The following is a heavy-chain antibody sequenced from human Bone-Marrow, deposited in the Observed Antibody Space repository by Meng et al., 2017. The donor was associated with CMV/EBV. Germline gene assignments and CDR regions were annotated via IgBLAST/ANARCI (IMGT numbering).Heavy chain of an antibody. J-gene: IGHJ6*02. CDR2: TYPGGSDT. V-gene: IGHV5-51*01. CDR1: GYSFITYW. Sequence: GESLKISCKAYGYSFITYWIGWVRQMPGQGLEWMGITYPGGSDTRYSPSFEGQVTISADKSIHTAYLQWRSLKASDSATYYCARVGCTTTSCHYRYQYYGLDVWGQGTTVTVAS. CDR3: ARVGCTTTSCHYRYQYYGLDV. D-gene: IGHD2-2*01.